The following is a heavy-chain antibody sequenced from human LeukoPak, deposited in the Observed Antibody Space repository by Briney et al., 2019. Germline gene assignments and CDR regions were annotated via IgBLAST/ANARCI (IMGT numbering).Heavy chain of an antibody. CDR2: INPNNGDT. CDR1: GYTFTGYF. J-gene: IGHJ4*02. Sequence: ASVKVSCKASGYTFTGYFIHWVRQAPGQGLEWMGWINPNNGDTQYAQRFQDRVTMTRDTSISTAYMELSRLTPDDMAVYYCARTMSYNWRIDYWGQGTLVTVSS. D-gene: IGHD3-10*01. V-gene: IGHV1-2*02. CDR3: ARTMSYNWRIDY.